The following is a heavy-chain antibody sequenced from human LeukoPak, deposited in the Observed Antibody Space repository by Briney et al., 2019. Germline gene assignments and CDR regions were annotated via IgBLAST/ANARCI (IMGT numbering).Heavy chain of an antibody. D-gene: IGHD3-10*01. V-gene: IGHV3-53*01. CDR3: ARGLPGYEFGLRGALYDY. CDR1: GFTVSSNY. J-gene: IGHJ4*02. CDR2: IYSSGIT. Sequence: GGSLRLSCAASGFTVSSNYMSWVRQAPGKGLKWVSVIYSSGITHYADSVKGRFTISRDNSKNTLYFQMNSLRAEDTAVYYCARGLPGYEFGLRGALYDYWGQGTLVTVSP.